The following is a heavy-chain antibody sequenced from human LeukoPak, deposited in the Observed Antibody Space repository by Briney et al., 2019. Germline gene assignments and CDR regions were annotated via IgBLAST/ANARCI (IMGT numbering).Heavy chain of an antibody. D-gene: IGHD6-25*01. CDR1: GFTFSSFW. Sequence: RGGSLRLSRAASGFTFSSFWMTWVRQAAGTGGVWVSRINSDGSRASSAVSVTGRVTISRHNTNKTLYLQMNSLRAEDTAVYYCSGYPYYYYMDVWGKGTTVIVSS. CDR3: SGYPYYYYMDV. J-gene: IGHJ6*03. V-gene: IGHV3-74*01. CDR2: INSDGSRA.